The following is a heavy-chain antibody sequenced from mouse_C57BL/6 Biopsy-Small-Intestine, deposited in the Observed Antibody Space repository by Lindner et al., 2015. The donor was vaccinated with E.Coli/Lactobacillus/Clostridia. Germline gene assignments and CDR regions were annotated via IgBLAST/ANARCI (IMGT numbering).Heavy chain of an antibody. Sequence: VQLQESGPELVKPGASVKISCKASGYTFTDYYMNWVKQSHGKSLEWIGIINPDTDNTTYNQNFKGKATLTVDKSSSTAYMELRSLTSEDSAVYYCARFGYAGNFWGQGTTLTVSS. CDR3: ARFGYAGNF. V-gene: IGHV1-26*01. D-gene: IGHD6-5*01. CDR2: INPDTDNT. CDR1: GYTFTDYY. J-gene: IGHJ2*01.